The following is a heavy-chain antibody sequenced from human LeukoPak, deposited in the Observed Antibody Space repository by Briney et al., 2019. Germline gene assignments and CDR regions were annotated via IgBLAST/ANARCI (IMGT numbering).Heavy chain of an antibody. CDR2: INPNSGGT. CDR1: GYTFTGYY. V-gene: IGHV1-2*02. D-gene: IGHD5-12*01. J-gene: IGHJ4*02. Sequence: GASVKVSCKASGYTFTGYYMHWVRQAPGQGLEWMGWINPNSGGTNYAQKFQGRVTMTRDTSISTAYMELSRLRSDDTAVYYCARDRYSGYDYFDYWGQGTLVTVSS. CDR3: ARDRYSGYDYFDY.